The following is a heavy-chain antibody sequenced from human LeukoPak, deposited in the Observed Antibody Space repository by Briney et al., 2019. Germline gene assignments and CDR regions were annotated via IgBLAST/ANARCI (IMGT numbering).Heavy chain of an antibody. CDR1: GGSFSGYY. J-gene: IGHJ4*02. Sequence: SETLSLTCAVYGGSFSGYYWSWIRHPPGEGLEWIGEINNSGSTNYNPYLKGRVTISVDTSKNQFSLKLSSVTAADTGVYYCARRIVWGVAVAGRSRDYWERGTVVTVS. CDR3: ARRIVWGVAVAGRSRDY. CDR2: INNSGST. V-gene: IGHV4-34*01. D-gene: IGHD6-19*01.